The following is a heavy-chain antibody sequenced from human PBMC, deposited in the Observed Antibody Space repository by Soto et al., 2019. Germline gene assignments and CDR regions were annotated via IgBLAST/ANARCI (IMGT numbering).Heavy chain of an antibody. CDR1: GYTFTSYD. Sequence: QVQLVQSGAEVKKPGASVKVSCKASGYTFTSYDINWVRQATGQGLEWMGWMNPNSGNTGYAQKFQGRVTMTRNTSISTAYMELSSLRSEDTAVYYCARGRGITGTNKRDWFDPWGQGTLVTVSS. J-gene: IGHJ5*02. CDR3: ARGRGITGTNKRDWFDP. V-gene: IGHV1-8*01. D-gene: IGHD1-7*01. CDR2: MNPNSGNT.